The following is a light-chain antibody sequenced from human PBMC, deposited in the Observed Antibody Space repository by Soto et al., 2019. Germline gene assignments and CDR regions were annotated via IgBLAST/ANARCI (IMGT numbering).Light chain of an antibody. CDR2: RDT. V-gene: IGLV1-47*01. J-gene: IGLJ1*01. CDR3: ETWDDSASAYV. CDR1: SSNIGRNF. Sequence: QSVLTQPPSASGTPGQRVSISCSGSSSNIGRNFVYWYQQLPGTAPKLIIFRDTQRPSGVPDRFSASKSGTSASLAIRGLRSDDEADYYCETWDDSASAYVFGIGTKVTVL.